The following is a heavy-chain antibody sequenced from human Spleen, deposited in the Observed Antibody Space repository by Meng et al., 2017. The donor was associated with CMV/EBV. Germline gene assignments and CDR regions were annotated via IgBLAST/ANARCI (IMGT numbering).Heavy chain of an antibody. D-gene: IGHD4-11*01. CDR1: GFTFSTYA. J-gene: IGHJ6*02. Sequence: GESLKISCAASGFTFSTYAVHWVRQAPGKGLEWVAFISSDGSNKYYADSVKGRFTISRDNAKNSLYLQMNSLRAEDTAVYYCARDGYSNYLYYYYGMDVWGQGTTVTVSS. CDR2: ISSDGSNK. CDR3: ARDGYSNYLYYYYGMDV. V-gene: IGHV3-30-3*01.